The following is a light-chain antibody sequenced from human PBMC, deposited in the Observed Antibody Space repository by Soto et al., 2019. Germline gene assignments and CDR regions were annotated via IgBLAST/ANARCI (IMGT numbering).Light chain of an antibody. CDR3: SSYTSSSTWV. V-gene: IGLV2-14*01. J-gene: IGLJ3*02. Sequence: QSVLTQPASVSGSPGQSITISCTGTSSDVGRYNYVSWYQQLPGKAPKLMIYEVTDRPSGVSNRFSGSKSGNTASLTFSGLQAEDEADYFCSSYTSSSTWVFGGGTQLTVL. CDR1: SSDVGRYNY. CDR2: EVT.